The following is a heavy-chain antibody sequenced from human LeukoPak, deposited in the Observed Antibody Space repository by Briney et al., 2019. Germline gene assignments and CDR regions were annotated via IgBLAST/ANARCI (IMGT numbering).Heavy chain of an antibody. Sequence: GGSLRLSCAASGFTFSDYYMSWIRQAPGKGLEWVSYISSSGSTIYYADSVKGRFTISRDNAKNSLYLQMNSLRAEGTAVYYCARDKAAGIGWFDPWGQGTLVTVSS. V-gene: IGHV3-11*01. D-gene: IGHD6-13*01. CDR3: ARDKAAGIGWFDP. CDR1: GFTFSDYY. J-gene: IGHJ5*02. CDR2: ISSSGSTI.